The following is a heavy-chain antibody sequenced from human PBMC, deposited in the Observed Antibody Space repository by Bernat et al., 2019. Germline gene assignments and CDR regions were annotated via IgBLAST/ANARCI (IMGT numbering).Heavy chain of an antibody. Sequence: EVQLVESGGGLVQPGGSLRLSCVASGFTFSSYAMSWVRQAPGKGLEWVSAISGSGGCTYYADSVKGRFTISRDNSKNTLYLQMNSLRAEDTAVYYCANRCSSTSCYRGTDAFDIWGQGTMVTVSS. CDR1: GFTFSSYA. V-gene: IGHV3-23*04. CDR2: ISGSGGCT. D-gene: IGHD2-2*01. J-gene: IGHJ3*02. CDR3: ANRCSSTSCYRGTDAFDI.